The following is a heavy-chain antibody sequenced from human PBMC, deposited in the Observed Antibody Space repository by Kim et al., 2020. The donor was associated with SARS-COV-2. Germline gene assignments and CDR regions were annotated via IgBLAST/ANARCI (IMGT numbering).Heavy chain of an antibody. CDR3: TSIVGTTSHWFDP. J-gene: IGHJ5*02. CDR1: GFTFSGSA. V-gene: IGHV3-73*01. CDR2: IRTKANSYAT. Sequence: GGSLRRSCAASGFTFSGSAMHWVRQASGKGLEWVGRIRTKANSYATAYAASVKGRFTISRDDSKNTAYLQMNSLKTEDTAVYYCTSIVGTTSHWFDPWGQGTLVTVSS. D-gene: IGHD1-26*01.